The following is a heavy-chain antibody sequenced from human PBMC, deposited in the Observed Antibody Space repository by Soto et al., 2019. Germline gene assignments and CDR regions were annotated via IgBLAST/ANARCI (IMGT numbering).Heavy chain of an antibody. CDR3: ARYYYDSSGYTARSWFDP. Sequence: QVQLVQSGAEVKKPGASVKVSCKASGYTFTSYGISWVRQAPGQGLEWMGWISAYNGNTNYAQKLQGRVTMTTDTSTSTDDMELRSLRSDDTAVDYCARYYYDSSGYTARSWFDPWGQGTLVTFSS. J-gene: IGHJ5*02. CDR1: GYTFTSYG. D-gene: IGHD3-22*01. CDR2: ISAYNGNT. V-gene: IGHV1-18*01.